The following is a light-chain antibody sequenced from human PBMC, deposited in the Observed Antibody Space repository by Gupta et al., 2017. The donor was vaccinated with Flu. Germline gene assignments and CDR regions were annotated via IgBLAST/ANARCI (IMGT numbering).Light chain of an antibody. CDR2: GNS. V-gene: IGLV1-40*01. CDR1: SSNIGAGYD. CDR3: QSYDSSLSGSV. J-gene: IGLJ3*02. Sequence: QSVLTHPPPVSGAPGQRATVPCTGSSSNIGAGYDVHWYQQLPGTAPKLLIYGNSNRPSGVPDRFSGSKSGTSASLAITGLQAEDEADYYCQSYDSSLSGSVFGGGTKLTVL.